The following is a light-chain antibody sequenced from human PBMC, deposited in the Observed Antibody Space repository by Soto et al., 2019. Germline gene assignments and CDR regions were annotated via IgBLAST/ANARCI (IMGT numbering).Light chain of an antibody. CDR1: SSNIGSNA. J-gene: IGLJ3*02. Sequence: QSVLTQPPSASGTPGQRVTISCSGSSSNIGSNAVNWYQQLPGTAPKLLIYKNNRRPSGVPDRFSGSKSGTSASLAISGLQSEDEADYYCAAWDDSLNGYWVFGGGTKVTVL. CDR3: AAWDDSLNGYWV. V-gene: IGLV1-44*01. CDR2: KNN.